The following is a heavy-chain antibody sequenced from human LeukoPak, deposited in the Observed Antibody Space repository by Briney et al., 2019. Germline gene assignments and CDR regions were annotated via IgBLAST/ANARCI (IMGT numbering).Heavy chain of an antibody. CDR1: GYTFTGHH. CDR3: AKWRGYSSGWSGPFDD. Sequence: ASVKVSCKASGYTFTGHHMHWVRQAPGQGLEWMGWIDPNSGGTNYAQKFQGRVTVTRDTSISTAYMELSRLKSDDTAVYYCAKWRGYSSGWSGPFDDWGQGTLVTVSS. J-gene: IGHJ4*01. V-gene: IGHV1-2*02. CDR2: IDPNSGGT. D-gene: IGHD6-19*01.